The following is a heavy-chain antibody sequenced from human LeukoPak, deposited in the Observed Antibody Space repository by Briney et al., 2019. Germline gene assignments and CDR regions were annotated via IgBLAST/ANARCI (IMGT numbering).Heavy chain of an antibody. D-gene: IGHD2-2*01. CDR1: GYTFTSYY. J-gene: IGHJ3*02. CDR3: ARDVGCSSTRCYVDAFDS. V-gene: IGHV1-46*01. CDR2: INPSGGST. Sequence: ASAKVSCKASGYTFTSYYMHWVRQAPGQGLEWMGIINPSGGSTSYAQKFQGRVTMTRDTSTSTVYMELSSLRSEDTAVYYCARDVGCSSTRCYVDAFDSWGQGTMVTVSS.